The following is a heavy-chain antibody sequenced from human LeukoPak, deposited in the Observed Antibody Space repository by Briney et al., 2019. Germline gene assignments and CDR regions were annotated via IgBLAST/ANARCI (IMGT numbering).Heavy chain of an antibody. CDR3: AKDTLYYDSSGENDY. CDR2: ISGSGGST. CDR1: GFTFSSYA. V-gene: IGHV3-23*01. J-gene: IGHJ4*02. Sequence: GGSLRLSCAASGFTFSSYAMSWVRQAPGKGLEWVSAISGSGGSTYYADSVKGRFTISRDNSKNTLYLQMNSLRAEDTAVYYCAKDTLYYDSSGENDYWGQGTLVTVSS. D-gene: IGHD3-22*01.